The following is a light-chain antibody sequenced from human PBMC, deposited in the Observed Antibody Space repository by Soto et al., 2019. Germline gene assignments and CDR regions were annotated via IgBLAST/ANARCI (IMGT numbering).Light chain of an antibody. Sequence: EIQMTQSPSTLSASIGDRVTITCRASQTIPSWLAWYQQKPGRGPKLLIFETSKLEDGVPSRFSGSGSGTEFTVTISSLQPEDFASYYCQQYSSHSPWTFGQGTKVEI. CDR2: ETS. V-gene: IGKV1-5*03. CDR1: QTIPSW. J-gene: IGKJ1*01. CDR3: QQYSSHSPWT.